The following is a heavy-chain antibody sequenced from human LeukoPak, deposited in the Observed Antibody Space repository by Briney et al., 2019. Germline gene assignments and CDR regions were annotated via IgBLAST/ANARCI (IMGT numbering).Heavy chain of an antibody. V-gene: IGHV3-33*01. J-gene: IGHJ5*02. CDR2: IWYDGSNK. CDR1: GFTFSAYG. CDR3: ARAHLEGTGPHWFDP. D-gene: IGHD1-1*01. Sequence: GGSLRLSCAASGFTFSAYGFHWVRQAPGKGLEWVAIIWYDGSNKYYADSVKGRFTISRDNSKNTLYLQMNSLRAEDTAIYYCARAHLEGTGPHWFDPWGQGTLVTVSS.